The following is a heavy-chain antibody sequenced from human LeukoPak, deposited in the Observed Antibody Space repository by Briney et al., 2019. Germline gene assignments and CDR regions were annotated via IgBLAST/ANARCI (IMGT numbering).Heavy chain of an antibody. CDR3: ARGPSITMVRGGQWYYYMDV. J-gene: IGHJ6*03. Sequence: ASVKVSCKASGYTFTRHYMHWVRQAPGQGREWMGIINPSGGSTNYAQNFQGRVTMTRDTSTNTVYMELSSLRSEDTAVYYCARGPSITMVRGGQWYYYMDVWGKGTTVTISS. V-gene: IGHV1-46*01. D-gene: IGHD3-10*01. CDR2: INPSGGST. CDR1: GYTFTRHY.